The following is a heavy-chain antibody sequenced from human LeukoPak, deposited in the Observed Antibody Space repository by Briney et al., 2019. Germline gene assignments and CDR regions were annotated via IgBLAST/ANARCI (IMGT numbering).Heavy chain of an antibody. J-gene: IGHJ4*02. V-gene: IGHV1-18*01. CDR1: GYTFTSYG. Sequence: ASVKVSCKASGYTFTSYGISWVRQAPGQGLEWMGWISAYNGNTNYAQKLQGRVTMTTDTSTSTAYMELRSLRSDDTAVYYCAKDGRTITANPSYFDFWGQGALVTVSS. CDR3: AKDGRTITANPSYFDF. CDR2: ISAYNGNT. D-gene: IGHD1-14*01.